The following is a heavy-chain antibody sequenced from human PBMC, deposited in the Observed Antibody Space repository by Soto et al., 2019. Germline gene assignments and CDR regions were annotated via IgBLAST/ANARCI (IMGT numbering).Heavy chain of an antibody. Sequence: SETLSLTCTVSGGSISSYYWSWVRQPPGKGLEWIGYIYYSGSTNYNPSLKSRVTISVDTSKNQFSLKLSSVTAADTAVYYCARANYLTAYYYYYYGMDVWGQGTTVTVS. CDR3: ARANYLTAYYYYYYGMDV. J-gene: IGHJ6*02. D-gene: IGHD1-7*01. CDR2: IYYSGST. CDR1: GGSISSYY. V-gene: IGHV4-59*01.